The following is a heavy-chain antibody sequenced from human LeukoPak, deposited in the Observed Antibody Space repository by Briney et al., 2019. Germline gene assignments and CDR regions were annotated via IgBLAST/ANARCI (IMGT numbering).Heavy chain of an antibody. J-gene: IGHJ4*02. D-gene: IGHD3-10*01. Sequence: GGSMRLSCVASGFTFSSQSMNWVRQAPGKGLEWVSGINWNGGSTGYADSVKGRFTISRDNAKNSLYLQMNSLRAEDTALYYCASAGLTYGSGSYFVYWGQGTLVTVSS. CDR3: ASAGLTYGSGSYFVY. CDR1: GFTFSSQS. CDR2: INWNGGST. V-gene: IGHV3-20*04.